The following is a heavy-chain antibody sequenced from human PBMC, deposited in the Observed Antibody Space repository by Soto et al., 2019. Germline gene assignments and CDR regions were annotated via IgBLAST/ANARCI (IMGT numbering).Heavy chain of an antibody. J-gene: IGHJ4*02. CDR2: IDPSDSYT. V-gene: IGHV5-10-1*01. CDR3: ARPPLPGYSIHFNS. Sequence: GESLKISCKASGYSFTSYWISWVRQMPGKGLEWMGRIDPSDSYTNYSPSFQGHVTISADKSISAAYLQWSSLKASDTALYYCARPPLPGYSIHFNSWGQGTLVTVSS. CDR1: GYSFTSYW. D-gene: IGHD2-15*01.